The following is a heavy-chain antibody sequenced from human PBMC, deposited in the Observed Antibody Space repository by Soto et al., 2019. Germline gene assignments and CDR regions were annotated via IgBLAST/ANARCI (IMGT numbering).Heavy chain of an antibody. Sequence: ESVGGLVQPGGSVRLSCVGSGFIFEDFAMNWVRQVPGKGLEWVSGISWNSATLAYADSVKGRFIVSRDNAKNILYLQMNSLRAEDAALYYCAKDVGSYYYDTSAYLYDYWGQGTLVTVSS. V-gene: IGHV3-9*01. D-gene: IGHD3-22*01. CDR3: AKDVGSYYYDTSAYLYDY. CDR1: GFIFEDFA. J-gene: IGHJ4*02. CDR2: ISWNSATL.